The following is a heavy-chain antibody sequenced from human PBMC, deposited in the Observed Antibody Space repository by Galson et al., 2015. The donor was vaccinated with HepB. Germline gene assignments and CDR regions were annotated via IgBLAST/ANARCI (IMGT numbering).Heavy chain of an antibody. CDR2: ISAYNGNT. CDR3: ATYDSSGYGDSYFDF. Sequence: SVKVSCKASGYTFTSYGISWVRQAPGQGLEWMGWISAYNGNTNYAQKLQGRVTMTTDTSTSTAYMELRSLRSDDTAVYYCATYDSSGYGDSYFDFWGQGTLVTVSS. CDR1: GYTFTSYG. J-gene: IGHJ4*02. V-gene: IGHV1-18*01. D-gene: IGHD3-22*01.